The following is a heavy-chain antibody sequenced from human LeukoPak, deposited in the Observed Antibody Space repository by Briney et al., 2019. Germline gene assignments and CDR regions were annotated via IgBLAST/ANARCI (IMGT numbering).Heavy chain of an antibody. J-gene: IGHJ4*02. CDR1: GFTFSSYA. Sequence: GGSLRLSCAASGFTFSSYAMSWVRQAPGKGLEWVSAISGSGGSTYYADSVKGRFTISRDNSKNTLYLQMNSLRAEDTAVYYCARDLGDSSGYYSYFGYWGQGTLVTVSS. D-gene: IGHD3-22*01. CDR3: ARDLGDSSGYYSYFGY. CDR2: ISGSGGST. V-gene: IGHV3-23*01.